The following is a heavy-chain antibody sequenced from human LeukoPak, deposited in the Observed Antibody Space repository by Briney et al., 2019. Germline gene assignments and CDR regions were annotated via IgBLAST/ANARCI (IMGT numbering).Heavy chain of an antibody. CDR2: IGTSSSTI. V-gene: IGHV3-48*02. D-gene: IGHD1-20*01. CDR3: ARDNNWAFDY. J-gene: IGHJ4*02. Sequence: GGSLRLSCAASGFTFSTYSMTWVRQAPGRGLEWLSYIGTSSSTIYYADSVKGRFTISRDNAKNSLYLQMNSLRDEDTAVYYCARDNNWAFDYWGQGTLVTVSS. CDR1: GFTFSTYS.